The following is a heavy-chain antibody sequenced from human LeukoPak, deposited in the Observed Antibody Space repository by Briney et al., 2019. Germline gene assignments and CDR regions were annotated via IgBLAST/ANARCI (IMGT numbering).Heavy chain of an antibody. V-gene: IGHV3-7*01. Sequence: PGGSLRLSCAASGFTFSSYWMNWARQAPGKGLEWVASINHNGNVNYYVDSVKGRFTISRDNAKNSLYLQMNSLRAEDTAVYYCARDIRMATPYWGQGTLVTVSS. D-gene: IGHD5-24*01. J-gene: IGHJ4*02. CDR2: INHNGNVN. CDR1: GFTFSSYW. CDR3: ARDIRMATPY.